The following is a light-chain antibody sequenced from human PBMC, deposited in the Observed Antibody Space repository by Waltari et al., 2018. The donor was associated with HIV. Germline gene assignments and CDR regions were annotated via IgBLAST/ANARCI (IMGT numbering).Light chain of an antibody. Sequence: QSVLTQPPSVSGPPGQSVTISCTGGNSNIGADYGVHWYRQLPGTAPKLLIYDNNNRPSGVPDRFSGSKSGTSASLAITGLQAEDEADYYCQSYDSGLGGVFGGGTKLIVL. V-gene: IGLV1-40*01. CDR3: QSYDSGLGGV. J-gene: IGLJ2*01. CDR1: NSNIGADYG. CDR2: DNN.